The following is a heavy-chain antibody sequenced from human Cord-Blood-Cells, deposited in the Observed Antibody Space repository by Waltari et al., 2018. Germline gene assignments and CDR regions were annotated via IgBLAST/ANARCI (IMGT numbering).Heavy chain of an antibody. CDR2: INHSGST. J-gene: IGHJ4*02. Sequence: QVQLQQWGAGLLKPSETLSLTCAVYGGSFSGYYWSWIRQPPGKGLEWIGEINHSGSTNYNPSLKSRVTISVDTSKNQFSLKLSSVTAADTAVYCCARAAGSCYLDYWGQGTLVTVSS. CDR1: GGSFSGYY. V-gene: IGHV4-34*01. CDR3: ARAAGSCYLDY. D-gene: IGHD2-15*01.